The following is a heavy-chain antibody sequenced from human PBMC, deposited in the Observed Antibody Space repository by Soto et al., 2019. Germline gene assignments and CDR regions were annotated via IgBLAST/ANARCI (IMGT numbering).Heavy chain of an antibody. CDR1: GYTFTSYA. Sequence: QAQLVQSGAEEKTPGASVKVSCKASGYTFTSYAIHWVRQAPGQRLEWMGWINAANDNTKYSQKFEGRVTITRDTSASTAYMELSSLRSEDTAVYYCARDRRCGDFLDYWGQGTLVIVSS. V-gene: IGHV1-3*05. D-gene: IGHD4-17*01. J-gene: IGHJ4*02. CDR3: ARDRRCGDFLDY. CDR2: INAANDNT.